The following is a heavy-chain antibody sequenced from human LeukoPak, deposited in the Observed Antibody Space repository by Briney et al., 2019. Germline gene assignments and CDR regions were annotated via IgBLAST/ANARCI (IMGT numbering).Heavy chain of an antibody. Sequence: SETLTLTCAASNGTISSGGYHWSWHPPPPGQGLESIVYIYHSGSTYYNPSLKGRVTISVDGSKNQFSLKLSSVTAADTAVYYCARSFHPFGELPRDAFDIWGQGTMVTVSS. CDR3: ARSFHPFGELPRDAFDI. V-gene: IGHV4-30-2*01. D-gene: IGHD3-10*01. CDR2: IYHSGST. J-gene: IGHJ3*02. CDR1: NGTISSGGYH.